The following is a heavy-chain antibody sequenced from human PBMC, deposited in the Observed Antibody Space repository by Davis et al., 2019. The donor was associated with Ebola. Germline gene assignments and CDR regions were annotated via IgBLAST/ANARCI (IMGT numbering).Heavy chain of an antibody. CDR2: IKQDGRER. V-gene: IGHV3-7*03. D-gene: IGHD1-26*01. Sequence: GESLKISCAASGFTFPRYWMSWVRQAPGKGLEWVANIKQDGRERNYVDSVKGRFTISRDNAKNSLYLQMDCRRAEDTAVYYCARDGLVVATTEFDSWGQGTLVTVSS. J-gene: IGHJ4*02. CDR1: GFTFPRYW. CDR3: ARDGLVVATTEFDS.